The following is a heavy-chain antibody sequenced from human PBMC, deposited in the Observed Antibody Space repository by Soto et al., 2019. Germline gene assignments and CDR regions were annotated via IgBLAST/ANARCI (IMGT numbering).Heavy chain of an antibody. CDR2: IYHSGST. D-gene: IGHD6-19*01. J-gene: IGHJ4*02. CDR1: GGSISSSNW. V-gene: IGHV4-4*02. CDR3: ARDPKGYSSGWYEY. Sequence: QVQLQESGPGLVKPSGTLSLTCAVSGGSISSSNWWNWVRQPPGKGLEWIGEIYHSGSTNYNPSLMSRVTISLDKSKNQFSLKLNSVTAADTAVYYCARDPKGYSSGWYEYWGQGTLVTVSS.